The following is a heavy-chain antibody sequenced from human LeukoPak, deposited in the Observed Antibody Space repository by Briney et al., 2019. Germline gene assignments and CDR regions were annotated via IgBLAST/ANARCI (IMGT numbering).Heavy chain of an antibody. CDR3: ARVVGATSIDY. CDR1: GVSFSGYY. D-gene: IGHD2-15*01. CDR2: INHSGST. Sequence: PSETLSLTCAVYGVSFSGYYWSWIRQPPGKGLEWIGEINHSGSTNYNPSLKSRVTISVDTSKNQFSLQLSSVTAADTAVYYCARVVGATSIDYWGQGILVTVSS. J-gene: IGHJ4*02. V-gene: IGHV4-34*01.